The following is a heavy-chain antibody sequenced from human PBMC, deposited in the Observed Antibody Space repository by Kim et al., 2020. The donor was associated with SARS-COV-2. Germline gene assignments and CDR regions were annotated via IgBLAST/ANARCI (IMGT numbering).Heavy chain of an antibody. V-gene: IGHV4-31*03. CDR1: GGSISSGGYY. CDR2: IYYSGST. J-gene: IGHJ3*02. Sequence: SETLSLTCTVSGGSISSGGYYWSWIRQHPGKGLEWIGYIYYSGSTYYNPSLKSRVTISVDTSKNQFSLKLSSVTAADTAVYYCARGEGQWPHPDAFDIWGQGTMVTVSS. CDR3: ARGEGQWPHPDAFDI. D-gene: IGHD6-19*01.